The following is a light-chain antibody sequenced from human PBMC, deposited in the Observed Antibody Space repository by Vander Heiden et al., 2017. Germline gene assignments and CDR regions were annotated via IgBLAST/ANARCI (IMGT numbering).Light chain of an antibody. V-gene: IGKV1-27*01. CDR3: QKYNTGVT. CDR1: QGISYY. Sequence: DTQLTQPPSSLSASVGDTLTITCRASQGISYYLAWYQQRPEHVPQLLIYAAYTLQSGLPSRFGGGGSRTDFTLTISGLQPENVATYYCQKYNTGVTFGPGTKVDLK. CDR2: AAY. J-gene: IGKJ3*01.